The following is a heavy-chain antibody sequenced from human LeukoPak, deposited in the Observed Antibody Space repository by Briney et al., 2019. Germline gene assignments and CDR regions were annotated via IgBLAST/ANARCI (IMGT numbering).Heavy chain of an antibody. J-gene: IGHJ4*02. D-gene: IGHD1-26*01. V-gene: IGHV3-73*01. Sequence: PGGSLRLSCAASGFTFSGSAMHWVRQASGKGLEWVGRIRSKANSYATAYAASVKGRFTISRDDSKNTAYLQMNSLKTEDTAVYYCTRHGQWELTDGVYFDYWGQGTLVTVSS. CDR3: TRHGQWELTDGVYFDY. CDR2: IRSKANSYAT. CDR1: GFTFSGSA.